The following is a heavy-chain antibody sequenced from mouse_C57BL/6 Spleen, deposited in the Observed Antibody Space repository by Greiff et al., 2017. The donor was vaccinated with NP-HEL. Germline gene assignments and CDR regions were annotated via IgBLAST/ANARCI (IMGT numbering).Heavy chain of an antibody. CDR2: IYPSDSET. CDR1: GYTFTSYW. Sequence: QVQLQQSGAELVRPGSSVKLSCKASGYTFTSYWMDWVKQRPGQGLEWIGNIYPSDSETHYNQKFKDKATLTVDKSSSTAYMQLSSLTSEDSAVYYCARLGLATGTGYFDYWGQGTTLTVSS. D-gene: IGHD4-1*01. CDR3: ARLGLATGTGYFDY. J-gene: IGHJ2*01. V-gene: IGHV1-61*01.